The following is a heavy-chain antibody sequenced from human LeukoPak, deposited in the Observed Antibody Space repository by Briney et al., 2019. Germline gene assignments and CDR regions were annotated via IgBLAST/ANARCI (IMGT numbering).Heavy chain of an antibody. V-gene: IGHV3-72*01. CDR3: AFGVVRY. Sequence: GGSLRLSCAASGFIFSDHYMDWVRQAPGKGLEWVGRIRNKANSYTTEYAASVKGRFTISRDDSKNSLYLQMNSLNTEDTAVYHCAFGVVRYWGRGTLVTVSP. J-gene: IGHJ4*02. D-gene: IGHD3-3*01. CDR1: GFIFSDHY. CDR2: IRNKANSYTT.